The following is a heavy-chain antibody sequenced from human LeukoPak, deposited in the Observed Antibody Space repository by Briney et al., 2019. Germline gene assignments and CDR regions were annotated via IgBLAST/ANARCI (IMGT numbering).Heavy chain of an antibody. J-gene: IGHJ3*02. Sequence: GGSLRLSCAASGFTVSSNYMTWVRQAPGEGLEWLSVIYSDGSTYYADSVKGRFTILRDNSKNTLYLQMNSLRAEDTAVYYCARNPYYYGSGSYDDAFDIWGQGTMVTVSS. CDR2: IYSDGST. D-gene: IGHD3-10*01. CDR1: GFTVSSNY. CDR3: ARNPYYYGSGSYDDAFDI. V-gene: IGHV3-53*01.